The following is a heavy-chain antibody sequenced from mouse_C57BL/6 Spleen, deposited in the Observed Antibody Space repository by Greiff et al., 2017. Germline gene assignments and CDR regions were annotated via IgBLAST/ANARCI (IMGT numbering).Heavy chain of an antibody. CDR3: ARDYYGSRSPFAY. V-gene: IGHV14-3*01. Sequence: VQLQQSVAELVRPGASVTLSCTASGFNIKNTYMHWVKQRPEQGLEWIGRIDPANGNTKYAPKFQGKATITADTSSNTAYLQLSSLTSEDTAIYYCARDYYGSRSPFAYWGQGTLVTVSA. J-gene: IGHJ3*01. D-gene: IGHD1-1*01. CDR2: IDPANGNT. CDR1: GFNIKNTY.